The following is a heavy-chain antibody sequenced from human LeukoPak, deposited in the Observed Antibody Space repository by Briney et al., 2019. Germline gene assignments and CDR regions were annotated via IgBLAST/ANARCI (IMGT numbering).Heavy chain of an antibody. Sequence: SETLSPTCTVSGGSISSYYWSWIRQPPGKGLEWIGYIYYSGSTYYNPSLKSRVTISVDTSKNQFSLRLSPATAADTAVYYCASLPRSGFPYYFDYWGQGTLVTVSS. J-gene: IGHJ4*02. CDR2: IYYSGST. D-gene: IGHD3-3*01. V-gene: IGHV4-59*08. CDR1: GGSISSYY. CDR3: ASLPRSGFPYYFDY.